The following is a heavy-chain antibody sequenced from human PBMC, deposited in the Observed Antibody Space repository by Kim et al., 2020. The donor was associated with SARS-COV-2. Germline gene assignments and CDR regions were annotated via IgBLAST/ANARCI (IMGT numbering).Heavy chain of an antibody. Sequence: GGSLRLSCAASGFTFSDYYMSWIRQAPGKGLEWVSYISSSSSYTNYADSVKGRFTISRDNAKNSLYLQMNSLRAEDTAVYYCAREQYYYDSSGDYGIDVWGQRTTVTVSS. V-gene: IGHV3-11*05. CDR2: ISSSSSYT. CDR3: AREQYYYDSSGDYGIDV. J-gene: IGHJ6*02. CDR1: GFTFSDYY. D-gene: IGHD3-22*01.